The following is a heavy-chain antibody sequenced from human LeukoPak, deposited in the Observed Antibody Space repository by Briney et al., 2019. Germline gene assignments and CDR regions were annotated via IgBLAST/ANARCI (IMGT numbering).Heavy chain of an antibody. J-gene: IGHJ4*02. CDR2: ISSSSSTI. V-gene: IGHV3-48*01. CDR3: ARENYDSSGYPRRPTYYFDY. D-gene: IGHD3-22*01. CDR1: GFTFSSYS. Sequence: GGSLRLSCAASGFTFSSYSMNWVRQAPGKGLEWVSYISSSSSTIYYADSVKGRFTISRDNAKNSLYLQMNSLRAEDTAVYYCARENYDSSGYPRRPTYYFDYWGQGTLVTVSS.